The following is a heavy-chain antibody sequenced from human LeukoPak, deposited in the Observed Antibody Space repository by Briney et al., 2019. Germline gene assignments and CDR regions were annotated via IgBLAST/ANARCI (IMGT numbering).Heavy chain of an antibody. CDR3: ARGSSTSCFNDAFDI. D-gene: IGHD2-2*01. Sequence: SETLSLTCAVSGYSISSGYYWGWIRQPPGKGLEWIGSIYHSGSTYYNPSLKSRVSISVDTSKNQFSLKLSSVTAADTAVYYCARGSSTSCFNDAFDIWGQGTMVTVSS. J-gene: IGHJ3*02. CDR1: GYSISSGYY. V-gene: IGHV4-38-2*01. CDR2: IYHSGST.